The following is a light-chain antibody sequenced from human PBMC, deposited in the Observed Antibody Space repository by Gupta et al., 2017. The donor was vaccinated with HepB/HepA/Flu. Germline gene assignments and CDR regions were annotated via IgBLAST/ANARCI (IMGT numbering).Light chain of an antibody. CDR1: QSISNY. Sequence: EIVLTQSPATLSLSLGERATLSCRASQSISNYLAWYQQKPGQAPRLLIYDASNRATGIPAKFSGSGSGTDFTLTISSQEPEDFAVYYCQQRSNWPPKCSFGQGTKLEIK. J-gene: IGKJ2*04. CDR3: QQRSNWPPKCS. V-gene: IGKV3-11*01. CDR2: DAS.